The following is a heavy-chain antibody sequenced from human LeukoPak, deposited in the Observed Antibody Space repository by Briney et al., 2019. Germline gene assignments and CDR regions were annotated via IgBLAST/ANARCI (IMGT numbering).Heavy chain of an antibody. D-gene: IGHD3-3*01. CDR2: ISSGGSTI. J-gene: IGHJ6*03. Sequence: GGSLRLSCAGSGFTFSGHSMNWVRQPPGKGLECISYISSGGSTIYYADSVKGRFAISRDNAKNSLYLQMNSLRAEDTAVYYCARIVEGTYDFEFYYYMDVWGKGTTVTVSS. CDR1: GFTFSGHS. CDR3: ARIVEGTYDFEFYYYMDV. V-gene: IGHV3-48*04.